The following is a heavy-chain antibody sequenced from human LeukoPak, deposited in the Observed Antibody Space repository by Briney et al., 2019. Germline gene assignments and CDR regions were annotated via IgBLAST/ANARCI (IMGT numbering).Heavy chain of an antibody. CDR1: GFTFSSYT. CDR3: AKDGGLWVSAHWGDS. V-gene: IGHV3-23*01. D-gene: IGHD7-27*01. Sequence: GGSLRLSCAASGFTFSSYTMSWVRQAPGKGLEWVSTITTSDGNTYYADSVKGRFTVSRDNSKNTLFPQMNSLRAEDTAVYYCAKDGGLWVSAHWGDSWGRGTLVTVSS. CDR2: ITTSDGNT. J-gene: IGHJ4*02.